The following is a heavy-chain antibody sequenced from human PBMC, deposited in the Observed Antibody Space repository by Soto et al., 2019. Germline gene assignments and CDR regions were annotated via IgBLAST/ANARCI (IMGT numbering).Heavy chain of an antibody. CDR3: ARGRVSSGWYRDY. J-gene: IGHJ4*02. V-gene: IGHV4-34*01. Sequence: SETLSLTCTVYGGSFSGYYWSWIRQPPGKGLEWVGEINHSRSTNYNPSLKSRVTISVDTSKNQFSLKLNSVTAADTAVYFCARGRVSSGWYRDYWGQGTPVTVSS. D-gene: IGHD6-19*01. CDR2: INHSRST. CDR1: GGSFSGYY.